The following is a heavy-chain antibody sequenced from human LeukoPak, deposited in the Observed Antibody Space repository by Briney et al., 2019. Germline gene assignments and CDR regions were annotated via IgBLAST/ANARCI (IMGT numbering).Heavy chain of an antibody. J-gene: IGHJ6*02. Sequence: SETLSLTCAVYGGSFSGHYWSWIRQPPGKGLEWIGEINHSGYTNYNPSLKSRVTISVDTSKNQFSLKLRSVTAADTAVYYCARAETAGVGGMDVWGQGTTVTVPS. D-gene: IGHD5-18*01. CDR3: ARAETAGVGGMDV. V-gene: IGHV4-34*01. CDR1: GGSFSGHY. CDR2: INHSGYT.